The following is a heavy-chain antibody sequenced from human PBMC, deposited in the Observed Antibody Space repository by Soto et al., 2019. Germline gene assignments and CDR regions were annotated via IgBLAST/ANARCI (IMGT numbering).Heavy chain of an antibody. J-gene: IGHJ4*02. CDR3: ASPARGYSGSYWGGYFDY. CDR2: IIPIFGTT. V-gene: IGHV1-69*01. Sequence: QVQLVQSGAEVKKPGSSVKVSCKASGGTFSSYAISWVRQAPGQGLEWMGGIIPIFGTTNYAQKFQGRVTITADESTSTDYMELSSRRSEDTAVYYCASPARGYSGSYWGGYFDYWGQGTLVTVSS. CDR1: GGTFSSYA. D-gene: IGHD1-26*01.